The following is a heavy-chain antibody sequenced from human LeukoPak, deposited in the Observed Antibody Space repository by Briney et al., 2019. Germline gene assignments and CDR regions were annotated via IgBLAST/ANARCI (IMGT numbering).Heavy chain of an antibody. CDR1: GDSISSGSYY. CDR2: IYTSGST. Sequence: PSETLSLTCTVSGDSISSGSYYWSWIRQPAGKGLEWIGRIYTSGSTNYNPSLKSRVTISVDRSKNQFSLKLSSVTAADTAVYYCARGTGTRITIFGVVISAFDIWGQGTMVTVSS. D-gene: IGHD3-3*01. CDR3: ARGTGTRITIFGVVISAFDI. J-gene: IGHJ3*02. V-gene: IGHV4-61*02.